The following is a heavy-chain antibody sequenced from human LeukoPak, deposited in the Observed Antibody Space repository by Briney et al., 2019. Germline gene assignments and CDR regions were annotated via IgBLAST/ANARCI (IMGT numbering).Heavy chain of an antibody. CDR1: GGSISSGGYY. Sequence: DPSETLSLTCTVSGGSISSGGYYWSWIRQHPGKGLEWIGYIYYSGSTYYNPSLKSRVTISVDTSKNQFSLKLSSVTAADTAVYYCARDRRLLGIFDYWGRGTLVTVSS. CDR2: IYYSGST. D-gene: IGHD6-25*01. CDR3: ARDRRLLGIFDY. J-gene: IGHJ4*02. V-gene: IGHV4-31*03.